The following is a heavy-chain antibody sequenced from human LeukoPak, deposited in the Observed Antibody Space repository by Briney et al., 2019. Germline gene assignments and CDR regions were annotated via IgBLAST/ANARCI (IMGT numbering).Heavy chain of an antibody. Sequence: GSLLLSCAASGFTFSDYAMSWVRQAPGKGLEWVSEISGSGDSTFYADSVKGRFTISRDNSKNTLYLQMNSLRAEDTAVYYCAKRAVAIAATSWFEYWGQGTLVTVSS. V-gene: IGHV3-23*01. D-gene: IGHD2-15*01. CDR2: ISGSGDST. J-gene: IGHJ4*02. CDR1: GFTFSDYA. CDR3: AKRAVAIAATSWFEY.